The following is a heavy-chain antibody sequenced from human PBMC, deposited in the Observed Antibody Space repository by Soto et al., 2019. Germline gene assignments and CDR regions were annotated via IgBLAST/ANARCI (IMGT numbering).Heavy chain of an antibody. D-gene: IGHD3-9*01. CDR2: ISGSGGST. CDR1: GFTFSSYA. V-gene: IGHV3-23*01. J-gene: IGHJ3*02. CDR3: AKGDLYYDILTGYYNDLALVAFDI. Sequence: GGSLRLSCAASGFTFSSYAMSWVRQAPGKGLEWVSAISGSGGSTYYADSVKGRFTISRDNSKNTLYLQMNSLRAEDTAVYYCAKGDLYYDILTGYYNDLALVAFDIWGQGTMVTVSS.